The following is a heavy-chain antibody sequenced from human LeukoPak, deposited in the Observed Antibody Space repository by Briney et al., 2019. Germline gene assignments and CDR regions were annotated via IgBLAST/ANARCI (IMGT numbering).Heavy chain of an antibody. V-gene: IGHV4-39*01. CDR1: GGSVSNSDFY. D-gene: IGHD3-3*01. CDR2: ISYSGKT. J-gene: IGHJ4*02. Sequence: PSETLSLTCIVSGGSVSNSDFYWGWIRQPPGRGLEWIGNISYSGKTFYNPSLKSRVTISADTTQNQLSLRLTSVTAADTAVYFCAMNDFWSGYYGHWGQGILVTASS. CDR3: AMNDFWSGYYGH.